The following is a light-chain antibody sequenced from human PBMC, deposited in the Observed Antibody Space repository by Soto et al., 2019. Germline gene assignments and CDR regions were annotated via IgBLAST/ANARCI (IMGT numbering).Light chain of an antibody. V-gene: IGLV2-14*01. Sequence: QSVLTQPASVSGSPGQSITISCTGTSSDVGGYNYVSWYQQHPGKAPKLIIYEVTNRPSGVSNRFSGSKSGNTASLTISGLQAEDEADYYCSSYTSRVVFGGGTKLTVL. CDR1: SSDVGGYNY. CDR3: SSYTSRVV. J-gene: IGLJ2*01. CDR2: EVT.